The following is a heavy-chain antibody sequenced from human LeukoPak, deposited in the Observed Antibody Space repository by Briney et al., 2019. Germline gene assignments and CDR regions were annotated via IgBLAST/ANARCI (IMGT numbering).Heavy chain of an antibody. V-gene: IGHV3-33*01. Sequence: GGSLRLSCAASGFTFSSYGMHWVRQAPGKGLEWVAVIWYDGSNKYYADSVKGRFTISRDNSKNTLYLQMNSLRAEGTAVYYCAREIGAYDFWSGYYLVRDYYGMDVWGQGTTVTVSS. CDR1: GFTFSSYG. CDR2: IWYDGSNK. J-gene: IGHJ6*02. CDR3: AREIGAYDFWSGYYLVRDYYGMDV. D-gene: IGHD3-3*01.